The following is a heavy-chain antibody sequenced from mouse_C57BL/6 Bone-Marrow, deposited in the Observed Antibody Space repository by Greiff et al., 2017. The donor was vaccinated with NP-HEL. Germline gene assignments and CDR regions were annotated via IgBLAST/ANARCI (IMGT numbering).Heavy chain of an antibody. J-gene: IGHJ3*01. V-gene: IGHV5-15*01. CDR1: GFTFSDYG. CDR2: ISNLAYSI. D-gene: IGHD2-1*01. CDR3: ARIYYGNPAWFAY. Sequence: EVQLQQSGGGLVQPGGSLKLSCAASGFTFSDYGMAWVRPAPRKGPEWVAFISNLAYSIYYADTVTGRLTISRENAKNTLYLERSSLRSEDTAMYYCARIYYGNPAWFAYWGQGTLVTVSA.